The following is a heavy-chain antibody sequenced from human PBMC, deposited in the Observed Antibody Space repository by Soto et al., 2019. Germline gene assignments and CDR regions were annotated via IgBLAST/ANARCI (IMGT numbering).Heavy chain of an antibody. CDR3: ARVVDIVIRMDV. CDR2: INHSGST. V-gene: IGHV4-34*01. D-gene: IGHD2-2*03. J-gene: IGHJ6*02. CDR1: GGSFSGYY. Sequence: SETLSLTCAVYGGSFSGYYWSWIRQPPGKGLEWIGEINHSGSTNYNPSLKSRVTISVDTSKNQFSLKLSSVTAADTAVYYCARVVDIVIRMDVWGQGTTVTVSS.